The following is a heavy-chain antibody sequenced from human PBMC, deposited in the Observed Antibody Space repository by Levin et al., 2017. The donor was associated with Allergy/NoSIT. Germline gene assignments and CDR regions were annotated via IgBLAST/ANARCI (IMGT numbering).Heavy chain of an antibody. CDR1: GFTFSSYG. CDR3: ARENPPRFPLDY. CDR2: ISYDVRNK. J-gene: IGHJ4*02. V-gene: IGHV3-30*04. D-gene: IGHD2-21*01. Sequence: GGSLRLSCAASGFTFSSYGMYWVRQAPGKGLEWVAVISYDVRNKDYADSVKGRFTISRDNSKNTLYLQMNSLRAEDTAVYYCARENPPRFPLDYWGQGTLVTVSS.